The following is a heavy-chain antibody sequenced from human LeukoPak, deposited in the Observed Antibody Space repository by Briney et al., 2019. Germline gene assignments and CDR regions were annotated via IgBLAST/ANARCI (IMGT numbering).Heavy chain of an antibody. Sequence: KPGESLKISCKGSGYSFTNYWIGWVRQMPGKGLEWMAIIYPGDSDTRYSPSFQGLVIISADKSTSTAYLQWSSLKASDTAMYYCGRRGTRVKHEGVFDIGGKGEMAPV. V-gene: IGHV5-51*03. J-gene: IGHJ3*02. CDR1: GYSFTNYW. D-gene: IGHD4-17*01. CDR2: IYPGDSDT. CDR3: GRRGTRVKHEGVFDI.